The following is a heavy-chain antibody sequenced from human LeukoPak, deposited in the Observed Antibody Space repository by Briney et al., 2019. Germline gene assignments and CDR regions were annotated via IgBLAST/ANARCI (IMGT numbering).Heavy chain of an antibody. CDR2: INPSGGST. V-gene: IGHV1-46*01. Sequence: ASVKVSCKASGYTFTSYYMHWVRQAPGQGLEWMGIINPSGGSTSYAQKFQGRVTMTTDTSTSTVYMELSSLRSEDTAVYYCAGRKGHDAFDIWGQGTMVTVSS. J-gene: IGHJ3*02. CDR1: GYTFTSYY. CDR3: AGRKGHDAFDI.